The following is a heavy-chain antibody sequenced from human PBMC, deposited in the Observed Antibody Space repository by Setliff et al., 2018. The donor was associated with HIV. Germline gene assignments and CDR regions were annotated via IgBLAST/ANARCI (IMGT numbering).Heavy chain of an antibody. D-gene: IGHD1-1*01. Sequence: SETLSLTCSLFGGSISSYYWSWIRQSPGKGLEWIGYIFYGGNTKYNPSLKSRVTISVDTSKNQFSLRLRSLTAADTAQYYCARGNPSLSRSAALERYLYMDVWGKGTAVTVSS. CDR1: GGSISSYY. CDR3: ARGNPSLSRSAALERYLYMDV. CDR2: IFYGGNT. V-gene: IGHV4-59*01. J-gene: IGHJ6*03.